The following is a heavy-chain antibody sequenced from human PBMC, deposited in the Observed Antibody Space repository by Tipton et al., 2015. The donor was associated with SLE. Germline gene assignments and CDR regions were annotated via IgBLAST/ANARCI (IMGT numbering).Heavy chain of an antibody. CDR1: GGSMSSHY. V-gene: IGHV4-59*11. J-gene: IGHJ5*02. CDR3: ALYIVGPTKNHH. D-gene: IGHD1-26*01. CDR2: IHYTGGT. Sequence: GLVKPSETLSLTCTVSGGSMSSHYWSWIRQPPGKGLEWIGYIHYTGGTNYNPSLKSRVTVSVDTSKNQFSLKLSSVTAADTAVYYCALYIVGPTKNHHWGQGTLVTVSS.